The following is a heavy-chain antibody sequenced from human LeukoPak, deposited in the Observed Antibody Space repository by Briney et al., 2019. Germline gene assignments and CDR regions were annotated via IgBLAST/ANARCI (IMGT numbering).Heavy chain of an antibody. CDR1: GFTFSSYG. Sequence: GGSLRLSCAASGFTFSSYGMHWVRQAPSKGLEWVAVIWYDGSNKYYADSVKGRFTISRDNSKNTLYLQMNSLRAEDTAVYYCARDPRPQLLWFGEFPYWGQGTLVTVSS. CDR3: ARDPRPQLLWFGEFPY. V-gene: IGHV3-33*01. D-gene: IGHD3-10*01. CDR2: IWYDGSNK. J-gene: IGHJ4*02.